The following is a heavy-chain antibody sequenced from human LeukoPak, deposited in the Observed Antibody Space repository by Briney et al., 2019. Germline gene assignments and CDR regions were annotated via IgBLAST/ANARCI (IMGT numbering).Heavy chain of an antibody. Sequence: ASVKVSCKASGGTFSSYAISWVRQAPGQGLEWMGRINPNSGGTNYAQKFQGRVTMTRDTSISTAYMELSRLRSDDTAVYYCVRGPTYSSSFDYWGQGTLVTVSS. CDR2: INPNSGGT. V-gene: IGHV1-2*02. D-gene: IGHD6-6*01. CDR3: VRGPTYSSSFDY. J-gene: IGHJ4*02. CDR1: GGTFSSYA.